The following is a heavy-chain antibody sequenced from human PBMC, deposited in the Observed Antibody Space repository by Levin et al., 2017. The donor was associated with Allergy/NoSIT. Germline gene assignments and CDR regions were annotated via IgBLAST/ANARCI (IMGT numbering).Heavy chain of an antibody. J-gene: IGHJ3*02. CDR2: INHSGST. D-gene: IGHD3-9*01. CDR1: GGSFSGYY. CDR3: ARDAFKYDGILSGYYQTHRGASDI. V-gene: IGHV4-34*01. Sequence: TLSLTCGVYGGSFSGYYWSWIRQPPGKGLEWIGEINHSGSTNYNPSLKSRVTISLDTSKNQFSLKLTSVTAADTAVYYCARDAFKYDGILSGYYQTHRGASDIWGQGTMVTVSS.